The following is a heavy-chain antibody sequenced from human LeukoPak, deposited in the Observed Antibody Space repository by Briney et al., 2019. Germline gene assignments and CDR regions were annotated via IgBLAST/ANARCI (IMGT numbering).Heavy chain of an antibody. D-gene: IGHD3-9*01. CDR3: ARGYDILTGYYMPGA. CDR1: GFTFSSYW. CDR2: ISSSSSYI. V-gene: IGHV3-21*01. J-gene: IGHJ5*02. Sequence: GGSLRLSCAASGFTFSSYWMNWVRQAPGKGLEWVSSISSSSSYIYYADSVKGRFTISRDNAKNSLYLQMSSLRAEDTAVYYCARGYDILTGYYMPGAWGQGTLVTVSS.